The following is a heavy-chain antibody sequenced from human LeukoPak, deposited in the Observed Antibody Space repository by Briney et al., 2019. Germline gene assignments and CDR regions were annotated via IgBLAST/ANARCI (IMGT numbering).Heavy chain of an antibody. D-gene: IGHD5-24*01. CDR2: IWYDGSNK. V-gene: IGHV3-33*01. CDR3: TRATKRWLLGFDI. J-gene: IGHJ3*02. CDR1: GFSFLSYG. Sequence: GGSLRLSCAATGFSFLSYGIHWVRQAPGQGLEWVAVIWYDGSNKYYADSVKGRFTISRDNSKNTLYMQMNSLRAEDTAVYYCTRATKRWLLGFDIWGQGTMVTVSS.